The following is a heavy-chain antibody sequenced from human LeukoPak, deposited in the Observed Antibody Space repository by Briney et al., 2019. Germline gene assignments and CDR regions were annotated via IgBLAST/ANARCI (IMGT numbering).Heavy chain of an antibody. V-gene: IGHV1-24*01. J-gene: IGHJ4*02. CDR1: GYTLTELS. Sequence: ASVKVSCKVSGYTLTELSMHWVRQAPGKGLEWMGGFDPEDGETIYAQKFQGRVTMTRDTSTSIVYMELSSLRSEDTAVYYCARDFLNYYDSSGYFSLPRYYFDYWGQGTLVAVSS. CDR2: FDPEDGET. CDR3: ARDFLNYYDSSGYFSLPRYYFDY. D-gene: IGHD3-22*01.